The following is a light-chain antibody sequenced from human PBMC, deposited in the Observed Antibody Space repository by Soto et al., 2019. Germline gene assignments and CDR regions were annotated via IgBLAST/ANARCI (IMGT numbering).Light chain of an antibody. CDR3: QVWDSSTEV. CDR2: RDS. J-gene: IGLJ2*01. CDR1: NIGSKN. Sequence: SYELTQPLSVSVALGQTARITCGGNNIGSKNVHWYQQKPGQAPVLVIYRDSNRPSGIPERFSGSNSGNTATLTISRAQAGDEADYYCQVWDSSTEVFGGGTKLT. V-gene: IGLV3-9*01.